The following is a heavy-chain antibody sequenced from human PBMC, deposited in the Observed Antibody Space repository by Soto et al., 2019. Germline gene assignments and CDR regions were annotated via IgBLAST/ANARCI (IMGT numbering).Heavy chain of an antibody. J-gene: IGHJ4*02. CDR1: GFTFDDYA. Sequence: LRLSCAASGFTFDDYAMHWVRQAPGKGLEWVSGISWNSGSIGYADSVKGRFTISRDNAKNSLYLQMNSLRPEDTALYYCAKDVSSSSTYYFDYWGQGTLVTVSS. CDR2: ISWNSGSI. D-gene: IGHD6-6*01. V-gene: IGHV3-9*01. CDR3: AKDVSSSSTYYFDY.